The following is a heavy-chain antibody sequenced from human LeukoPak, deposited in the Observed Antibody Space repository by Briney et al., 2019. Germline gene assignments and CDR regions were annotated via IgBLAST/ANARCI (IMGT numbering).Heavy chain of an antibody. J-gene: IGHJ4*02. CDR3: ASDWIDYDSQS. D-gene: IGHD3-22*01. V-gene: IGHV1-69*05. CDR1: GGTFSSYA. Sequence: SSVKVSCKASGGTFSSYAISWVRQAPGQGLEWMGGIIPIFGTANYTQTFQGRVTITTDESTSTAYMELSSLRSEDTAVYYCASDWIDYDSQSWGQGTLVTVSS. CDR2: IIPIFGTA.